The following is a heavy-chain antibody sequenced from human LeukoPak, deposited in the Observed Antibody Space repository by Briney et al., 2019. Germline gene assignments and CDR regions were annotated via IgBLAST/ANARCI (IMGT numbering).Heavy chain of an antibody. CDR1: GGSISSYY. CDR3: ARTEAYCGGDCYSFDY. CDR2: IYYSGST. V-gene: IGHV4-59*08. Sequence: SETLSLTCTVSGGSISSYYWSWIRQPPGKGLEWIGYIYYSGSTNYNPSLKSRVTISVDTSKNQFSLKLSSVTAADTAVYYCARTEAYCGGDCYSFDYWGQGTLVTVSS. D-gene: IGHD2-21*02. J-gene: IGHJ4*02.